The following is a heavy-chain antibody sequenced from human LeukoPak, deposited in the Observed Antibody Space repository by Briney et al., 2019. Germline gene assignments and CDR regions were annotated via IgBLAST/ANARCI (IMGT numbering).Heavy chain of an antibody. Sequence: GGSLRLSCAASGFTFSDYYMSWIRQAPEKGLEWVSYISSSGSTIYYADSVKGRFTISRDNAKNSLYLQMNSLRAEDTAVYYCARDKSGGATSFDYWGQGTLVTVSS. CDR3: ARDKSGGATSFDY. CDR2: ISSSGSTI. D-gene: IGHD1-26*01. J-gene: IGHJ4*02. V-gene: IGHV3-11*01. CDR1: GFTFSDYY.